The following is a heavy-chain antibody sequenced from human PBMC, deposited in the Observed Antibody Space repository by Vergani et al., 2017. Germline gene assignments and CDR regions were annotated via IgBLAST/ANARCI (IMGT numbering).Heavy chain of an antibody. J-gene: IGHJ4*02. CDR3: ARGGDGVQNYNDY. CDR1: GGTFSSYA. V-gene: IGHV1-69*04. D-gene: IGHD1-1*01. CDR2: IIPILGIA. Sequence: QVQLVQSGAEVKKPGSSVKVSCKASGGTFSSYAISWVRQAPGKGLEWMGRIIPILGIANYAQKFQGRVTITADKSTSTAYMELSSLRSEDTAVYYCARGGDGVQNYNDYWGQGTLVTVSS.